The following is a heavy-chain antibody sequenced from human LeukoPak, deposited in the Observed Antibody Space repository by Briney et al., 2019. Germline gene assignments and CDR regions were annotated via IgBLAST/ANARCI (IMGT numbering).Heavy chain of an antibody. CDR2: ISYDGSNK. CDR1: GFTFSSYA. J-gene: IGHJ4*02. V-gene: IGHV3-30*04. D-gene: IGHD4-17*01. CDR3: ARDGYGDPDY. Sequence: GGSLRLSCAASGFTFSSYAMHWVRQAPGKGLEWVAVISYDGSNKYYADSVKGRFTISRDNSKNTLYLQMNSLRAEDTAVYYCARDGYGDPDYWGQGTLVTVSS.